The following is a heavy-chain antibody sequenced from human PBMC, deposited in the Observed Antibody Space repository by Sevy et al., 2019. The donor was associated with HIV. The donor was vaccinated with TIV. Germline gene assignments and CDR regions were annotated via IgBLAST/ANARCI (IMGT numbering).Heavy chain of an antibody. CDR3: ARDSQHYYDSSGPYFWGDY. Sequence: GGSLRLSCAASGFTFSSYSMNWVRQAPGKGLEWVSSISSSSSYIYYADSVKGRFTISRDNAKDSLYLQMNSLRAEDTAVYYCARDSQHYYDSSGPYFWGDYWGQGTLVTVSS. D-gene: IGHD3-22*01. CDR2: ISSSSSYI. CDR1: GFTFSSYS. V-gene: IGHV3-21*01. J-gene: IGHJ4*02.